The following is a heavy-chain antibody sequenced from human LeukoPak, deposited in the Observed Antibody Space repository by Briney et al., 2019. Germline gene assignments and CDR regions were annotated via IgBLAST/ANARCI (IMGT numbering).Heavy chain of an antibody. CDR3: ARGDVGTWIQLWSFDY. CDR1: GYAFTGYY. CDR2: INPNSGGT. J-gene: IGHJ4*02. Sequence: ASVKVSCKASGYAFTGYYMHWVRQAPGRGLEWMGRINPNSGGTNYAQKFQGRVTMTRDTSISTAYMELSRLRSDDTAVYYCARGDVGTWIQLWSFDYWGQGTLVTVSS. V-gene: IGHV1-2*06. D-gene: IGHD5-18*01.